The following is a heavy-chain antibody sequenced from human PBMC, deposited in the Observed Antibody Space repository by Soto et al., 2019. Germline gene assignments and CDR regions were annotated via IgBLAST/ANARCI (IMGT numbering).Heavy chain of an antibody. CDR2: VHSTGTT. CDR1: DGSITSTSYF. J-gene: IGHJ6*02. Sequence: PSETLSLTCTVSDGSITSTSYFWSWIRQPPGKGLEWIGYVHSTGTTYYNPSLKSRVIISMDTSKSQFSLKVGSVTAADTAVYYCARDGWQGVDVWGQGTTVTVSS. D-gene: IGHD2-15*01. CDR3: ARDGWQGVDV. V-gene: IGHV4-30-4*01.